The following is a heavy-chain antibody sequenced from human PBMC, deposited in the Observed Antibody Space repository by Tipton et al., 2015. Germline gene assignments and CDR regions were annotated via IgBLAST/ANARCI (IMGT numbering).Heavy chain of an antibody. Sequence: TLSLTCTVSGGSVSGGSYYWSWIRQPPGRGLEWIGYIYYGGSTNYNPSLKSRVTISVDTSKNQFSLKLSSVTAADTAVYYCARGDIAARHVYCYGMDVWGQGTTVTVSS. CDR2: IYYGGST. CDR1: GGSVSGGSYY. CDR3: ARGDIAARHVYCYGMDV. J-gene: IGHJ6*02. V-gene: IGHV4-61*01. D-gene: IGHD6-6*01.